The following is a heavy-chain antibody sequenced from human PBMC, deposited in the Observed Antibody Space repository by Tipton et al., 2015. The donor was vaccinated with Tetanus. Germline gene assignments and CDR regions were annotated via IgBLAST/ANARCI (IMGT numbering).Heavy chain of an antibody. CDR2: IKSDGTKT. J-gene: IGHJ5*01. V-gene: IGHV3-74*03. CDR1: GFTFSDAW. Sequence: SLRLSCAASGFTFSDAWMSWVRQAPGKGLEWVGRIKSDGTKTTYADSVKGRFTISRDNAKNSLYLQMNTLRNDDTAVYYCARRGEARANWFDSWGQGTLVTVSA. CDR3: ARRGEARANWFDS.